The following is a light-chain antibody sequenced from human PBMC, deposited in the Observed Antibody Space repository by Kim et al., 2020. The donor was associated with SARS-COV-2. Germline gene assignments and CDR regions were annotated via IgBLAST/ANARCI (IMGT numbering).Light chain of an antibody. CDR3: QQYSNAART. J-gene: IGKJ1*01. Sequence: VSPGERATRSCVAEQSVSGNLCWCPSKPRQAPRRCIYSASTRATVIPARYTGSASGGKFTLTPCSLQTEDLAVYYSQQYSNAARTFGEETKVGIK. V-gene: IGKV3-15*01. CDR1: QSVSGN. CDR2: SAS.